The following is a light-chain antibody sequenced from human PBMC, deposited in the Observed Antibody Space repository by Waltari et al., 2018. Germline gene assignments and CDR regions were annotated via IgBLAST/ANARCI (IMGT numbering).Light chain of an antibody. CDR2: DAS. Sequence: ELVMTQSPATLSASVGERVTVSCRASQSVTSKLAWYQQKPGQTPRLPIYDASARAIDVPARFTGSGSGTEFTLTISSLQPEDFAVYYCQHYNNWPPMYTFGQGTDLEIK. V-gene: IGKV3-15*01. CDR3: QHYNNWPPMYT. J-gene: IGKJ2*01. CDR1: QSVTSK.